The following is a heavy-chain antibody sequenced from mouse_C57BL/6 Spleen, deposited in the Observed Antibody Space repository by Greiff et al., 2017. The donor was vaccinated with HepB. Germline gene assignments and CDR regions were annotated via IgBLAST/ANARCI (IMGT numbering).Heavy chain of an antibody. D-gene: IGHD4-1*01. CDR1: GYTFTDYY. CDR2: INPNNGGT. V-gene: IGHV1-26*01. Sequence: VQLQQSGPELVKPGASVKISCKASGYTFTDYYMNWVKQSHGKSLEWIGDINPNNGGTSYNQKFKGKATLTVDKSSSTAYMELRSLTSEDSAVYYCARNWAPAWFAYWGQGTLVTVSA. CDR3: ARNWAPAWFAY. J-gene: IGHJ3*01.